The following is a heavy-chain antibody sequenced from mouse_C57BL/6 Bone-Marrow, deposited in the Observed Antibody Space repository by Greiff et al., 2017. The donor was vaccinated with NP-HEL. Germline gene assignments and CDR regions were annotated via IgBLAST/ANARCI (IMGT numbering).Heavy chain of an antibody. V-gene: IGHV6-6*01. D-gene: IGHD2-4*01. Sequence: EVKLVESGGGLVQPGGSMKLSCAASGFTFSDAWMDWVRQSPEKGLEWVAEIRNKANNHATYYAESVKGRFTISRDDSKSSVYLQMNSLRAEDTGIYYCTTPYDYDYAMDYWGQGTSVTVSS. CDR2: IRNKANNHAT. CDR3: TTPYDYDYAMDY. CDR1: GFTFSDAW. J-gene: IGHJ4*01.